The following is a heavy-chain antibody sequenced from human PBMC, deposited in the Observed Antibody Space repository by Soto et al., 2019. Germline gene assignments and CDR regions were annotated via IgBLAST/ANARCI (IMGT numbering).Heavy chain of an antibody. CDR3: AKDWQKWVRYYGRDV. Sequence: QVQLVESGGGVVQPGRSLRLSCAASGFTFSSYGMHWVRQAPGKGLEWVAVISYDGSNKYYADSVKGRFTISRDNSKKTLYLKRTSLRAEDTAVYYWAKDWQKWVRYYGRDVWGKGTTVTVSS. V-gene: IGHV3-30*18. J-gene: IGHJ6*04. CDR2: ISYDGSNK. D-gene: IGHD1-26*01. CDR1: GFTFSSYG.